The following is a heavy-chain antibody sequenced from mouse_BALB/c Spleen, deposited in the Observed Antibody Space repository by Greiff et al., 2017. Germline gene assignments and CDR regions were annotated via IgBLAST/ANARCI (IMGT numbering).Heavy chain of an antibody. D-gene: IGHD1-3*01. CDR3: ARGGKGDYFDY. V-gene: IGHV1S81*02. Sequence: QVQLQQPGAELVKPGASVKLSCKASGYTFTSYWMHWVKQRPGQGLEWIGEINPSNGRTNYNEKFKSKATLTVDKSSSTAYMQLSSLTSEDSAVYYCARGGKGDYFDYWGQGTTLTVSS. J-gene: IGHJ2*01. CDR1: GYTFTSYW. CDR2: INPSNGRT.